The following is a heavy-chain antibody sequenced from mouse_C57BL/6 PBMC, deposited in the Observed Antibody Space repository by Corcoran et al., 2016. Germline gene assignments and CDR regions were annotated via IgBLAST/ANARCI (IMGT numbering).Heavy chain of an antibody. Sequence: EVQLQQSGPVLVKPGASVKMSCKASGYTFTDYYMNWVKQSHGKSLEWIGVINPYNGGTSYNQKFKGKATLTVDKSSSTAYMELNSLTSEDSAVYYCARRYYGNYDYAMDYWGQGTSVTVSS. D-gene: IGHD2-1*01. V-gene: IGHV1-19*01. J-gene: IGHJ4*01. CDR3: ARRYYGNYDYAMDY. CDR2: INPYNGGT. CDR1: GYTFTDYY.